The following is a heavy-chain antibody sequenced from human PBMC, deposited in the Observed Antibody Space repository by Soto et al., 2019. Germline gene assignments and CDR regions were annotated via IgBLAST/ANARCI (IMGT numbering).Heavy chain of an antibody. CDR3: VRGEAVALYYFDY. CDR2: INHSGST. D-gene: IGHD6-19*01. Sequence: QVQLQQWGAGLLKPSETLSLTCAVYGGSFSGYYWSWIRQPPGKGLEWIGEINHSGSTNYNPSLKSRVTISVDTSKNQFSLKLSSVTAADTAVYYCVRGEAVALYYFDYWGQGTLVTVSS. V-gene: IGHV4-34*01. J-gene: IGHJ4*02. CDR1: GGSFSGYY.